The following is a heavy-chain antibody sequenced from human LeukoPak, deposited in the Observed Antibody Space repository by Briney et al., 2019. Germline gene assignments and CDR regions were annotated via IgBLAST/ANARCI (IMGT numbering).Heavy chain of an antibody. CDR1: GFTFSSYW. Sequence: GGSLRLSCAASGFTFSSYWMSWVRQAPGKGLEWVANIKENGSEKYYVDSVKGRFTISRDNAKNLLYLQVNSLRAEDTAVYYCARVGGWLQVYFDYWGQGTLVTVSS. CDR3: ARVGGWLQVYFDY. D-gene: IGHD6-19*01. CDR2: IKENGSEK. V-gene: IGHV3-7*03. J-gene: IGHJ4*02.